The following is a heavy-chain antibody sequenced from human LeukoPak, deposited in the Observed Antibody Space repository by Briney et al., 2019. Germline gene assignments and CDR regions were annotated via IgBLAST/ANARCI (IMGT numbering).Heavy chain of an antibody. CDR3: ARTPSRLYDSSGYYYYFDY. J-gene: IGHJ4*02. CDR1: GGTFSSYA. V-gene: IGHV1-69*01. D-gene: IGHD3-22*01. CDR2: IIPIFGTA. Sequence: SVKVSCKASGGTFSSYAISWVRQAPGQGLEWMGGIIPIFGTANYAQKFQGRVTITADESTSTAYMELSSLRSEDTAVYYCARTPSRLYDSSGYYYYFDYWGQGTLVTVSS.